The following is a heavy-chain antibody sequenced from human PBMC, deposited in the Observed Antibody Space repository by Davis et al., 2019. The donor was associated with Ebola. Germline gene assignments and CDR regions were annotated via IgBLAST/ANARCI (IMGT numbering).Heavy chain of an antibody. CDR2: TYYNSKWYN. V-gene: IGHV6-1*01. D-gene: IGHD3/OR15-3a*01. Sequence: PSETLSLTCAISGDGVSINSAGWNWIRQSPSRGLEWLGRTYYNSKWYNDYAVSVKTRITINPDTSKNQFSLHLNSVTPGDTAVYYCARGWLRTGFDYWGQGTLVTVSS. CDR1: GDGVSINSAG. J-gene: IGHJ4*02. CDR3: ARGWLRTGFDY.